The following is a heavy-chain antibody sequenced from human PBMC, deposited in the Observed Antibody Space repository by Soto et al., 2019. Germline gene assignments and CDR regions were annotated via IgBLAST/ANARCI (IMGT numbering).Heavy chain of an antibody. D-gene: IGHD3-22*01. CDR1: GSTFTTYY. J-gene: IGHJ4*02. V-gene: IGHV1-46*01. CDR2: IDPSGGST. CDR3: ARVPYDTTGYYAF. Sequence: GASVKVSCKTSGSTFTTYYIHWVRQAPGQGLEWMGMIDPSGGSTTYAQKFQGRITMTSDMSTSTVYMELSSLRSEDTAVYYCARVPYDTTGYYAFWGQGTLVTVSS.